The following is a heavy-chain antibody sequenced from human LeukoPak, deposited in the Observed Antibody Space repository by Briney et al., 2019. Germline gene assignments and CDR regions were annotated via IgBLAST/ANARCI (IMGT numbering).Heavy chain of an antibody. J-gene: IGHJ4*02. CDR3: ARVGRGITMVRGVRSYYFDY. CDR1: GGSFSGYY. CDR2: INHSGST. D-gene: IGHD3-10*01. Sequence: SETLSLTCAVYGGSFSGYYWSWICQPPGKGLEWIGEINHSGSTNYNPSLKSRVTISVDTSKNQFSLKLSSVTTADTAVYYCARVGRGITMVRGVRSYYFDYWGQGTLVTVSS. V-gene: IGHV4-34*01.